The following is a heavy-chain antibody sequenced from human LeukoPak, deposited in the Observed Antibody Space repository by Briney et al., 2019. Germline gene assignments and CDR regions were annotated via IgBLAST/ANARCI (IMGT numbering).Heavy chain of an antibody. D-gene: IGHD3-10*01. V-gene: IGHV4-34*01. CDR3: ASGRITMVRGYFDY. CDR1: VGSFSGYY. Sequence: SQTLSLTCAVYVGSFSGYYWSWIRQPPGKGLEWIGEINHSGSTNYNPSLKSRVTISVDTSKNQCSLKLSSVTAADTAVYYCASGRITMVRGYFDYWGQGTLVTVSS. CDR2: INHSGST. J-gene: IGHJ4*02.